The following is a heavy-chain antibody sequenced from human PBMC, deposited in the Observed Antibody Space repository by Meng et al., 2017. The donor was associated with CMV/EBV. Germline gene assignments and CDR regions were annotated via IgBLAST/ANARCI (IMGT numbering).Heavy chain of an antibody. CDR3: ARAPIFSGGDCSH. CDR1: GYTFSSYG. Sequence: QVRMGEAGAEVKKPGASVKVSCKASGYTFSSYGISWVRQAPGQGLEWMGWISGYNGQTKYAQKFQGRVTMTTDTPTSTAYMELRSLRSDDTAVYYCARAPIFSGGDCSHWGQGTLVTVSS. J-gene: IGHJ4*02. D-gene: IGHD2-21*02. CDR2: ISGYNGQT. V-gene: IGHV1-18*01.